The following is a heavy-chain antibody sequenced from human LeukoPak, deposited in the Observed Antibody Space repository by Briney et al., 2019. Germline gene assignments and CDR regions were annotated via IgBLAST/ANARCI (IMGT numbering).Heavy chain of an antibody. CDR2: INPDDSEI. V-gene: IGHV5-51*01. J-gene: IGHJ4*02. D-gene: IGHD4-17*01. Sequence: GESLKISCKGSGYSFTNYWIGWVRQTPGKGLEWMGIINPDDSEIKYSLSLQGQVTISADKSINTAYLQWSSLTASDTAMYYCASRPFETTVVPWDFYWGQGTQVTVSS. CDR1: GYSFTNYW. CDR3: ASRPFETTVVPWDFY.